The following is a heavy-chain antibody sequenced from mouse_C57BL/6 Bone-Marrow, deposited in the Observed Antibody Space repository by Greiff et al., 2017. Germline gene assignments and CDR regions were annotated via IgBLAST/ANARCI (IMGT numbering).Heavy chain of an antibody. CDR3: ASNSNQAWFAY. D-gene: IGHD1-3*01. Sequence: EVQLQQSGPELVKPGASVKMSCKASGYTFTDYNMPWVKQSHGKSLEWIGYINPNNGGTSYNQKFKGKATLTVNKSSSTAYMELRSLTSEDAAVYYCASNSNQAWFAYWGQGTLVTVSA. CDR2: INPNNGGT. V-gene: IGHV1-22*01. J-gene: IGHJ3*01. CDR1: GYTFTDYN.